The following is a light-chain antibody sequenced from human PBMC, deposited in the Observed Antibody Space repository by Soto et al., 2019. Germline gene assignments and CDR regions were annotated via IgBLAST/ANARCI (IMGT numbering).Light chain of an antibody. Sequence: EIVLTQSPGTLSLSPGERATFSCRASQTVNRNYLAWYQQKPGQAPRLLIYGASSRATGIPDRFSGSGSGTDFTLTISRLEPEDFAVYHCQQYDNSPITVGQGTRLEIK. J-gene: IGKJ5*01. CDR2: GAS. CDR1: QTVNRNY. V-gene: IGKV3-20*01. CDR3: QQYDNSPIT.